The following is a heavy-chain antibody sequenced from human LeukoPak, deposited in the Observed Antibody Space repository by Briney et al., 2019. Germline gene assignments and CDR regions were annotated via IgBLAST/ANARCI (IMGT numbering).Heavy chain of an antibody. CDR2: VTSSGSNT. V-gene: IGHV3-23*01. Sequence: GGSLRLSCAASGFTFSDYSMNWVRQAPGKGLEWVSTVTSSGSNTYYADSVKGRFTNSRDNSKNTLYLQMSSLRAEDTALYYCAKTMGAIDHDYWGQGTLVTVSS. CDR1: GFTFSDYS. CDR3: AKTMGAIDHDY. D-gene: IGHD1-26*01. J-gene: IGHJ4*02.